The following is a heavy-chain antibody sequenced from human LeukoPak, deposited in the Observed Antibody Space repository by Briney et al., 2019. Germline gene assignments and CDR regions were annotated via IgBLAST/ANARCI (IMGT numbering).Heavy chain of an antibody. Sequence: PSETLSLTCAVSGGSISSSNWWSWVRQPPGKGLEWIGEIYHSGSTNYNPSLRSRVTISVDRSKNQFSLRLSSVTAADTAVYYCARGAAAINWFDPWSQGTLVTVSS. CDR1: GGSISSSNW. CDR3: ARGAAAINWFDP. J-gene: IGHJ5*02. CDR2: IYHSGST. V-gene: IGHV4-4*02. D-gene: IGHD6-13*01.